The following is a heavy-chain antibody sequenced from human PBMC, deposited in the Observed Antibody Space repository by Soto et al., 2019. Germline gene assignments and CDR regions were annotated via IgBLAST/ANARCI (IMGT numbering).Heavy chain of an antibody. Sequence: WETLSLTCTVTGDSINNRSYYWGWIRQPPGKGLEWIGSIYYSGSTYNNPSLKSRVSMSVDTSKNQFSLKLGSVTAADTALYYCARQRTSVVTQAYFDSWGQGSLVTVSS. CDR3: ARQRTSVVTQAYFDS. V-gene: IGHV4-39*01. CDR1: GDSINNRSYY. J-gene: IGHJ4*02. D-gene: IGHD2-21*02. CDR2: IYYSGST.